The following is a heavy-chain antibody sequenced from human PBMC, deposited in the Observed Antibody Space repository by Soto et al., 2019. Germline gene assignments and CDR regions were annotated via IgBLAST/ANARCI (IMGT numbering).Heavy chain of an antibody. D-gene: IGHD3-22*01. CDR2: TRNKANNFIA. Sequence: EVQLVESGGGLVQPGGSLRLSCAASGFTFRDLYMDWVRQAPGRGLEWVGRTRNKANNFIAEYAPSVKGRFTISRDDSKNSLYLQMHSLKTEDTAVYFCASSSHYDGGGPIDYGLDVWGQGTTVTVSS. CDR1: GFTFRDLY. J-gene: IGHJ6*02. V-gene: IGHV3-72*01. CDR3: ASSSHYDGGGPIDYGLDV.